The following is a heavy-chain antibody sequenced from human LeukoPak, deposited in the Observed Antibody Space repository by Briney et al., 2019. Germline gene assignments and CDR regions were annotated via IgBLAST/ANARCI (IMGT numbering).Heavy chain of an antibody. CDR1: GFTVNNKY. D-gene: IGHD6-13*01. CDR3: AKDRVAAALPTSPLDY. V-gene: IGHV3-23*01. Sequence: PGGSLRLSCAASGFTVNNKYMTWVRQAPGKGLEWVSAISGSGGSTYYADSVKGRFTISRDNSKNTLYLQMNSLRAEDTAVYYCAKDRVAAALPTSPLDYWGQGTLVTVSS. CDR2: ISGSGGST. J-gene: IGHJ4*02.